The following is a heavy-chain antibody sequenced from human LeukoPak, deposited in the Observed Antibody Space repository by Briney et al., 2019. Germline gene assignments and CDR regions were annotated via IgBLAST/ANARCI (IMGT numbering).Heavy chain of an antibody. CDR1: GGSISSGGYY. D-gene: IGHD3-22*01. J-gene: IGHJ4*02. CDR2: TYYSTST. V-gene: IGHV4-31*01. CDR3: ARAMAYYYDSSGYYFVY. Sequence: SQTLSLTCTVSGGSISSGGYYWIWIRQHPGKGLDWIGNTYYSTSTDYNPSLKSPVTISVDTSKNHFSLTLSPVTVADTAVYYCARAMAYYYDSSGYYFVYWGQGTLVSVSS.